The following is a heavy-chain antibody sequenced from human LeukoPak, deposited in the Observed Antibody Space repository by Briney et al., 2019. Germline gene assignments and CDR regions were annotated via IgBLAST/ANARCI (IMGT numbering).Heavy chain of an antibody. Sequence: ASVKVSCKASGYTFTSYAMHWVRQAPGQRLEWMGWINAGNGNTKYSQKFQGRVTITRDTSASTAYMELSSLRSEDTAVYYCARVYYGSGSSGNWFDPWGQGTLVTVSS. CDR1: GYTFTSYA. D-gene: IGHD3-10*01. V-gene: IGHV1-3*01. CDR3: ARVYYGSGSSGNWFDP. J-gene: IGHJ5*02. CDR2: INAGNGNT.